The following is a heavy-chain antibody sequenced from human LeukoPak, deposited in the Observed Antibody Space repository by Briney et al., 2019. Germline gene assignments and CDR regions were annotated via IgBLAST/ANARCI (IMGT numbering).Heavy chain of an antibody. CDR2: VSSVIGRT. Sequence: GGSLRLSCSASGFTFSDYAMHWVRQAPGRGLEYVSAVSSVIGRTFYADSVKDRFTISRDNSGNTLNLQMSSLRPEDTAVYYCAKPARGLGIQFGLDSWGQGTLVTVSS. D-gene: IGHD3-16*01. J-gene: IGHJ4*02. CDR1: GFTFSDYA. CDR3: AKPARGLGIQFGLDS. V-gene: IGHV3-64D*08.